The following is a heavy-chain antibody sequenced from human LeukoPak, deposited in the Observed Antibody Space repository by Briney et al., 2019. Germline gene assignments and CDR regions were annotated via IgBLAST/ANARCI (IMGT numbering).Heavy chain of an antibody. CDR2: INLSGGDT. J-gene: IGHJ3*01. V-gene: IGHV1-46*01. CDR3: ARHDYHSNSDAFDV. CDR1: GYTFSSYY. D-gene: IGHD4-23*01. Sequence: ASVKVSCKASGYTFSSYYIHWVRQAPGQGLEWMGVINLSGGDTLYAQKFQGRVTMTRDTSTSTVYMDLSSLRSEDTAVYYCARHDYHSNSDAFDVWGQGTMVTVSS.